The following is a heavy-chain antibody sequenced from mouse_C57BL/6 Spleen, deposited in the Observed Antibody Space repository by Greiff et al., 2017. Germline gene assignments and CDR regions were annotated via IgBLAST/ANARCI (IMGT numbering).Heavy chain of an antibody. D-gene: IGHD1-1*01. V-gene: IGHV1-62-2*01. J-gene: IGHJ3*01. Sequence: QVHVKQSGAELVKPGASVKLSCKASGYTFTEYTIHWVKQRSGQGLEWNGWCYPGSGSIKYNEKFKDKATLTANKSSSTVYMELSRLTSEDSAVYFCARHDDEGVYGSQFAYWGQGTLVTVSA. CDR3: ARHDDEGVYGSQFAY. CDR2: CYPGSGSI. CDR1: GYTFTEYT.